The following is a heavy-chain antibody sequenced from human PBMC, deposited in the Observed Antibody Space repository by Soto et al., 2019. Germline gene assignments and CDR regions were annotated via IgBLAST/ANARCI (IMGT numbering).Heavy chain of an antibody. CDR1: GFTFSNYA. V-gene: IGHV3-23*01. CDR3: AKHLVEVVTQRPFDW. CDR2: ISFSGAST. D-gene: IGHD2-15*01. J-gene: IGHJ4*02. Sequence: PGGSLRLSCVASGFTFSNYAMNWIRQAPGKGLEWVSTISFSGASTYYADSVRGRFIISRDNSKNTVYLQMSSVRGEDTATYFCAKHLVEVVTQRPFDWWGQGTLVTVSS.